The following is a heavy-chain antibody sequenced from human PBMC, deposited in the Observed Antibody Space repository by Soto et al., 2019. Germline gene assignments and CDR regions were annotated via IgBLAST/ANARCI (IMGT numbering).Heavy chain of an antibody. D-gene: IGHD6-13*01. CDR1: GGSISSGGYY. Sequence: SETLSLTCTVSGGSISSGGYYWSWIRQHPGKGLEWIGYIYYSGSTYCNPSLKSRVTISVDTSKNQFSLKLSSVTAADTAVYYCARSPRIAASCFFDYWGQATLVTVSS. V-gene: IGHV4-31*03. CDR2: IYYSGST. CDR3: ARSPRIAASCFFDY. J-gene: IGHJ4*02.